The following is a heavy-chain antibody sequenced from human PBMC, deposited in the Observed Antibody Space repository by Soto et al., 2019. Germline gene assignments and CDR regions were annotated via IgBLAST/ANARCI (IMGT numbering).Heavy chain of an antibody. V-gene: IGHV3-23*01. CDR1: GFTFSSYA. CDR2: ISGSGGST. J-gene: IGHJ4*02. CDR3: AKDLGSSAWYPFDY. Sequence: GGSLRLSCAASGFTFSSYAMNWVRQAPGKGLEWVSAISGSGGSTYYADSVKGRFTIPRDNSKNTLYLQMNSLRADDTAVYYCAKDLGSSAWYPFDYWGQGTLVTVSS. D-gene: IGHD6-19*01.